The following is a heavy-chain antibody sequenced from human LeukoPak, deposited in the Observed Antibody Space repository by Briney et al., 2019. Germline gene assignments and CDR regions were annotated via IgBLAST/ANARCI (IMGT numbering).Heavy chain of an antibody. CDR3: AMIVVALGVPFDY. J-gene: IGHJ4*02. Sequence: SETLSLTCTVSGGSISSGSYYWSWIRQPAGKGLEWIGRIYTSGSTNYNPSLKSRVTISVDTSKNQFSLKLSSVTAADTAVYYCAMIVVALGVPFDYWGQGTLVTVSS. CDR2: IYTSGST. CDR1: GGSISSGSYY. D-gene: IGHD3-22*01. V-gene: IGHV4-61*02.